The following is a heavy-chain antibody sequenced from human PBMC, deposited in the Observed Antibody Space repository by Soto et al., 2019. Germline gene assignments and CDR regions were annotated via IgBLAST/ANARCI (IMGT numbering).Heavy chain of an antibody. V-gene: IGHV3-23*01. J-gene: IGHJ1*01. Sequence: AGGSLRLSCTASGFPFSHYAMNWVRQGPGTRLEWVADISGSGDSARYADSVRGRFTISRDNSQNSLYLQMNSLTSEDTAVYYCARDRSADRFVQYFQHWGPGTLVTVSS. CDR1: GFPFSHYA. CDR2: ISGSGDSA. CDR3: ARDRSADRFVQYFQH. D-gene: IGHD6-19*01.